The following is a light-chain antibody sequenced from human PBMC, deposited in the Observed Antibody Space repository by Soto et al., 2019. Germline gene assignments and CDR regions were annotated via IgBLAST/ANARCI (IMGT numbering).Light chain of an antibody. J-gene: IGLJ1*01. CDR2: DVS. Sequence: QSALTPPASVSGSPGQSIAISCTGTASDVGGYHYVSWYQQYPGKAPKLIISDVSNRPSGVSDRFSGSKSGNTASLTISGLQAEDEADYYCSSYTISSTYVFGTGTKVTVL. CDR1: ASDVGGYHY. CDR3: SSYTISSTYV. V-gene: IGLV2-14*01.